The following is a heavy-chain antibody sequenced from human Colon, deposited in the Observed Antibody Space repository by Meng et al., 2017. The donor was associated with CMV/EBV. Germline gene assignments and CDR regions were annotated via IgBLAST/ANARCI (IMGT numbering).Heavy chain of an antibody. J-gene: IGHJ6*02. CDR1: GGTFTSYT. CDR3: ARAARSGSHAVFYSLDL. D-gene: IGHD1-26*01. Sequence: SVKVSCKASGGTFTSYTFSWVRQAPGQGLEWMGRVIPITDITNYAQKFQGRLTITADKPTNTAFMELSSLRSEDTAVYYCARAARSGSHAVFYSLDLWGQGTTVTVSS. CDR2: VIPITDIT. V-gene: IGHV1-69*02.